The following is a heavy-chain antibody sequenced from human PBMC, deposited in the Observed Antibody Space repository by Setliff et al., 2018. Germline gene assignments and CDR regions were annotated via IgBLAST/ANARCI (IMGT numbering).Heavy chain of an antibody. D-gene: IGHD1-26*01. CDR3: ARSPSSGAYWNPRPFYSDY. CDR1: GASISSGGYY. V-gene: IGHV4-61*09. CDR2: ISPSGST. J-gene: IGHJ4*02. Sequence: SETLSLTCTVSGASISSGGYYWTWIRQPAGKALEWIGHISPSGSTTYNPSLKSRVTISPDTSKNNFSLKVNSVTAADTALYYCARSPSSGAYWNPRPFYSDYWGQGTLVTVSS.